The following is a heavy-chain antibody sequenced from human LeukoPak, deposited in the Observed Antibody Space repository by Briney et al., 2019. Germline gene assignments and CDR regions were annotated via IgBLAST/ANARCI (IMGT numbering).Heavy chain of an antibody. Sequence: SGTLSLTCTVSGGSISSGSYYWSWIRQPAGKGLEWIGRIYTSGSTNYNPSLKSRVTISVDTSKNQFSLKLSSVTAADTAVYYCARSSAVVVAATFDYWGQGTLVTVSS. D-gene: IGHD2-15*01. CDR1: GGSISSGSYY. CDR2: IYTSGST. J-gene: IGHJ4*02. CDR3: ARSSAVVVAATFDY. V-gene: IGHV4-61*02.